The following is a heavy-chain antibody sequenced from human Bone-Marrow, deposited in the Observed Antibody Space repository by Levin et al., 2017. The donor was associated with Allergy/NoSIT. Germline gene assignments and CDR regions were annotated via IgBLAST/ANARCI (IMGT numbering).Heavy chain of an antibody. Sequence: LSLTCAASGFTFSTYWMSWVRQAPGKGLEWVANIKQDGSETYYVDSVKGRFTISRDNAKNSLYLQMNSLRAEDTAVYYCARFDHYYDFWSGYFKGCDYWGQGILVTVSS. CDR2: IKQDGSET. V-gene: IGHV3-7*01. D-gene: IGHD3-3*01. CDR1: GFTFSTYW. J-gene: IGHJ4*02. CDR3: ARFDHYYDFWSGYFKGCDY.